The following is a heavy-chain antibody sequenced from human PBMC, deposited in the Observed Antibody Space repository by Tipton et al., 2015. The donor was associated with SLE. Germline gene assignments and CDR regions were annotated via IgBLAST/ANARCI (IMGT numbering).Heavy chain of an antibody. CDR3: ARDRVGASSLYYYYGMDV. CDR1: GYTFTNYY. Sequence: QSGAEVKKPGASVKVSCKASGYTFTNYYMHWVRQAPGQGPEWMGIINPSGGNTAYAQKFQGRVTMTRDTSTSIVYMELTSLRSEDTAVYYCARDRVGASSLYYYYGMDVWGQGTSVTVSS. D-gene: IGHD1-26*01. J-gene: IGHJ6*02. V-gene: IGHV1-46*01. CDR2: INPSGGNT.